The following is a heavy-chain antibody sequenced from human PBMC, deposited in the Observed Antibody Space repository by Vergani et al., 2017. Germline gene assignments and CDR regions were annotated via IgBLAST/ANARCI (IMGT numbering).Heavy chain of an antibody. CDR3: ARNRGTIIFGLVGNWFDP. CDR1: RGSVNTGNYY. D-gene: IGHD3/OR15-3a*01. CDR2: VNTRGIT. V-gene: IGHV4-61*02. Sequence: QLQLQESGPGLLKPSQTLSLTCTVSRGSVNTGNYYWNWIRQPAGKGLEWIGRVNTRGITNYNPALKSRVTMSIDTSKNQFSLRLNSVTAADTAVYYCARNRGTIIFGLVGNWFDPWGQGALVTVSS. J-gene: IGHJ5*02.